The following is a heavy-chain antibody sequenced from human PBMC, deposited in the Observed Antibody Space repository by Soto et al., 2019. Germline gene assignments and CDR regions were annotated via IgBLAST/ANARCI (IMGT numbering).Heavy chain of an antibody. CDR3: ATSRGSGRLDN. CDR1: GASISSSNW. Sequence: QVQLQESGPGLVKPSGTLSLTCAVSGASISSSNWWTWVRQPPGKGLEWIGEIYHSGSTNYNPSLMHRVTISLDKSKNHFSLRLSSVTAADTAVYYCATSRGSGRLDNWGQGTLVTVSS. D-gene: IGHD3-10*01. V-gene: IGHV4-4*02. J-gene: IGHJ4*02. CDR2: IYHSGST.